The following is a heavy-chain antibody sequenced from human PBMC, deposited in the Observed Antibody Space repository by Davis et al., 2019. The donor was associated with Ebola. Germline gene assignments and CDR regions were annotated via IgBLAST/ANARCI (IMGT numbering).Heavy chain of an antibody. CDR1: GGSISSSGSY. J-gene: IGHJ4*02. CDR2: MNYSGST. V-gene: IGHV4-39*01. Sequence: PSETLSLTCTVSGGSISSSGSYWGWIRQPPGKGLEWIGSMNYSGSTYYNPSLKSRVTISVDTSKKQFSLKLSSVTAADTAVYYCARHVWAQWLDEFDHWGQGTLVTVSS. D-gene: IGHD6-19*01. CDR3: ARHVWAQWLDEFDH.